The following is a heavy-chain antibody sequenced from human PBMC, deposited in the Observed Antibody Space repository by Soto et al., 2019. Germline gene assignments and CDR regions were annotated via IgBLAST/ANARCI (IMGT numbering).Heavy chain of an antibody. CDR1: GGSFSGYY. J-gene: IGHJ3*02. V-gene: IGHV4-34*01. CDR3: ATQRECSSASCYSAFGI. Sequence: QVQLQQWGAGLLKPSETLSLTCAVYGGSFSGYYWSWIRQPPGKGLEWIGEINHSGSPNYNPSLKSRVTISVDTSKNHFSLKLSSVTAADTAVYYCATQRECSSASCYSAFGIWGQGTMVTVSS. CDR2: INHSGSP. D-gene: IGHD2-2*02.